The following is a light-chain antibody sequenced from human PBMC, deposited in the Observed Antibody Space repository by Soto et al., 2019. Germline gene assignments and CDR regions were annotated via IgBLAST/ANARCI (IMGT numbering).Light chain of an antibody. CDR3: QHYNSYSWT. Sequence: DIPMTQSPSTLSASVGDRVTITCRASQSITIWLAWYQQKPGKAPKLLIFDASSLESGVPSRFSGSGSRTEFTLTISSLHPDDFTTYSCQHYNSYSWTFGQGTKVEIK. J-gene: IGKJ1*01. V-gene: IGKV1-5*01. CDR1: QSITIW. CDR2: DAS.